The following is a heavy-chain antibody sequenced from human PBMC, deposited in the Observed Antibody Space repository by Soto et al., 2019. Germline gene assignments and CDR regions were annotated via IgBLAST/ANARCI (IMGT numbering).Heavy chain of an antibody. J-gene: IGHJ4*02. V-gene: IGHV3-30-3*01. CDR1: GFTFSSYA. CDR2: ISYDGSNK. Sequence: VQLVESGGGVVQPGRSLRLSCAASGFTFSSYAMHWVRQAPGKGLEWVAVISYDGSNKYYADSVKGRFTISRDNSKNTLYLQMNSLRAEDTAVYYCAREVKKMATILLDYWGQGTLVTVSS. D-gene: IGHD5-12*01. CDR3: AREVKKMATILLDY.